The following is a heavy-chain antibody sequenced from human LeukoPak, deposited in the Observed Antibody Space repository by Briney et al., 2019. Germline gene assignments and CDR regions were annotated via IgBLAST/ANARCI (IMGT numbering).Heavy chain of an antibody. V-gene: IGHV3-23*01. D-gene: IGHD2-15*01. CDR3: AKDWDVVVVAAAFDY. CDR1: GFTFTTYW. J-gene: IGHJ4*02. CDR2: ISGSGGST. Sequence: GGSLRLSCAASGFTFTTYWLGWVRQAPGKGLEWVSAISGSGGSTYYADSVKGRFTISRDNSKNTLYLQMNSLRAEDTAVYYCAKDWDVVVVAAAFDYWGQGTLVTVSS.